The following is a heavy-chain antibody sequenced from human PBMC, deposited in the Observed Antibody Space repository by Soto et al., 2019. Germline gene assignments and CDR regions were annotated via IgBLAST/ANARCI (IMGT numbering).Heavy chain of an antibody. J-gene: IGHJ4*02. D-gene: IGHD2-15*01. CDR2: ISYDGTNQ. V-gene: IGHV3-30*03. CDR1: GFPFSSYG. Sequence: QVQLVESGGGVVQPGRSLRLSCAASGFPFSSYGMHWVRQAPGKGLDWVALISYDGTNQYYADSVKARFTVSRDNSKNTLYLRMSSMRAEDTAVYYCAGGQYYFASCGQGTLVSVSS. CDR3: AGGQYYFAS.